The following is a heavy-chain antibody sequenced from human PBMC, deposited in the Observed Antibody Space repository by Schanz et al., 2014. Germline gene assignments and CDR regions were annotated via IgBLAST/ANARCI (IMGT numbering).Heavy chain of an antibody. D-gene: IGHD3-9*01. CDR1: GYTFATYG. CDR2: INPNSGGT. V-gene: IGHV1-2*06. CDR3: ARAQFSTGYYLVDY. J-gene: IGHJ4*02. Sequence: QVQLVQSGAEVKKPGASVKVSCKASGYTFATYGISWVRQAPGQGLEWMGRINPNSGGTNYAQKFQGRVTMTRDTSISTVYTDLRRLTSDDTAIYYCARAQFSTGYYLVDYWGQGTLVTVSS.